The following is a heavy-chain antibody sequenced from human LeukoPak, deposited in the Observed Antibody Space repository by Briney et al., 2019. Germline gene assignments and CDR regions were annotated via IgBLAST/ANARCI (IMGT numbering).Heavy chain of an antibody. Sequence: PGGSLRLSCVASGFTFSSYWMSWVRQAPGKGLEWVANIKQDGSEKYYVDSVKGRFTISRDNAKNSLYLQMNSLRAEDTAVYYCARVPAKYYDYVWGSYLDYWGQGTLVTVSS. J-gene: IGHJ4*02. V-gene: IGHV3-7*01. CDR1: GFTFSSYW. CDR2: IKQDGSEK. CDR3: ARVPAKYYDYVWGSYLDY. D-gene: IGHD3-16*02.